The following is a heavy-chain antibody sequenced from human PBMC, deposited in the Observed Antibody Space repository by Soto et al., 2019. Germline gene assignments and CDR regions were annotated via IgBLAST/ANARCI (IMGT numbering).Heavy chain of an antibody. J-gene: IGHJ6*02. CDR2: VYYSGNT. Sequence: SETLSLTCTVCGGPFSGYYWSWIPQPPGKGLEWIGYVYYSGNTNYNPSLKSRVTISLDTSKNQISLKLSSVTAADTAVYYCARGAGSYYYYGMDVWGQGTTVNVSS. CDR3: ARGAGSYYYYGMDV. V-gene: IGHV4-59*01. D-gene: IGHD2-15*01. CDR1: GGPFSGYY.